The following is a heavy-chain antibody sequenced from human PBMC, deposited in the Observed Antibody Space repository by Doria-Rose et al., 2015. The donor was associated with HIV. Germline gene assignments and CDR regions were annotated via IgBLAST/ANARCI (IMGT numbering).Heavy chain of an antibody. CDR1: GVSLSSPGMG. CDR2: IFSDDER. J-gene: IGHJ4*02. D-gene: IGHD6-13*01. V-gene: IGHV2-26*01. CDR3: ARIKSGRWYHKYYFDF. Sequence: QVTLKESGPVLVKPTETLTLTCTVSGVSLSSPGMGVSWIRQPPGKALEWLANIFSDDERSYKTSLKSSLTISRSTSKSQVVLTMTDMDPVDTATYYCARIKSGRWYHKYYFDFWGQGTLVIVSA.